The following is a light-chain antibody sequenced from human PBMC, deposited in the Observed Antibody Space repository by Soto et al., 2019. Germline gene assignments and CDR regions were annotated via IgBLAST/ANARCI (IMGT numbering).Light chain of an antibody. V-gene: IGKV3-20*01. CDR3: QQHTVSMYT. J-gene: IGKJ2*01. CDR2: RAS. CDR1: QSVARD. Sequence: EIVLTQSPGTLSLSPGETATLSCRASQSVARDLTWYQHKPGQAPRLLIARASTGATGIPDRFSGSGSGTDFTLTINRLEPEDSAVYYCQQHTVSMYTFGQGTKLEIK.